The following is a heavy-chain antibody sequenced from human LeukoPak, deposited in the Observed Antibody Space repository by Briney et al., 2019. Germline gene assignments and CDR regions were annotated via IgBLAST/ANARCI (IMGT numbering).Heavy chain of an antibody. CDR1: GGSISSYY. CDR3: ARSSITMVRGVIN. J-gene: IGHJ4*02. CDR2: IYYSGST. D-gene: IGHD3-10*01. V-gene: IGHV4-39*01. Sequence: SXXLSLTCTVSGGSISSYYWGWIRQPPGKGLEWIGSIYYSGSTYYNPSLKSRVTISVDTSKNQFSLKLSSVTAADTAVYYCARSSITMVRGVINWGQGTLVTVSS.